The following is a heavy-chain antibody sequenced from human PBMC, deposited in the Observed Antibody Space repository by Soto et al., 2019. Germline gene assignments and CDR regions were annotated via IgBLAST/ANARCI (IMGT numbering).Heavy chain of an antibody. V-gene: IGHV3-21*01. CDR2: ISSSSSYI. Sequence: GGSLRLSCAASGFTFSSYSMNWVRQAPGKGLEWVSSISSSSSYIYYADSVKGRFTISRDNAKNSLYLQMNSLRAEDTAVYYCAREDCSSTSCCAFDIWGQGTMVTVSS. J-gene: IGHJ3*02. D-gene: IGHD2-2*01. CDR3: AREDCSSTSCCAFDI. CDR1: GFTFSSYS.